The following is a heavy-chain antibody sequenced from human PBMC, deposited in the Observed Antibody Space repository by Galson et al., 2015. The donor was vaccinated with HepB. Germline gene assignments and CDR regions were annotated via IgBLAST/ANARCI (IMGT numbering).Heavy chain of an antibody. CDR2: MNPNSGNT. J-gene: IGHJ6*02. Sequence: SVKVSCKASGYTFTSYDINWVRQATGQGLEWMGWMNPNSGNTGYAQKFQGRVTMTRNTSISTAYMELSSLRSEDTAVYYCARGLGDYYGSGSPYYGMDVWGQGTTVTVSS. CDR1: GYTFTSYD. D-gene: IGHD3-10*01. CDR3: ARGLGDYYGSGSPYYGMDV. V-gene: IGHV1-8*01.